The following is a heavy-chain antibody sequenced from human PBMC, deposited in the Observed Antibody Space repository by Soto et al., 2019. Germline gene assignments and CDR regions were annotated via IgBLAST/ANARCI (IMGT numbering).Heavy chain of an antibody. CDR2: INPNSGDT. D-gene: IGHD6-6*01. CDR3: ARSLSTIGGRPDS. CDR1: GYTFTGYY. J-gene: IGHJ4*02. V-gene: IGHV1-2*02. Sequence: ASVEVSCKASGYTFTGYYIHWVRQAPGQGLEWMGWINPNSGDTKYAQKFQGRVAMTRDTSTRTAYMEVSRLTSDDTAVYYCARSLSTIGGRPDSWGQGTLVTVSS.